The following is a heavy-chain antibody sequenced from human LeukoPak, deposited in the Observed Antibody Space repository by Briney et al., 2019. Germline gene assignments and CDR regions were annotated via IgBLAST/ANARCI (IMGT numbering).Heavy chain of an antibody. J-gene: IGHJ4*02. CDR1: GGSVTSGNYY. CDR3: ARDSKAPVYFDY. V-gene: IGHV4-61*02. CDR2: IYTNGGA. D-gene: IGHD4-17*01. Sequence: PSETLSLTCTVSGGSVTSGNYYWNWIRQPAGKGLEWIGRIYTNGGASYNPSLKSRVTISIDASKNQFSLKLSSVTAADTAVYYCARDSKAPVYFDYWGQGALVTVSS.